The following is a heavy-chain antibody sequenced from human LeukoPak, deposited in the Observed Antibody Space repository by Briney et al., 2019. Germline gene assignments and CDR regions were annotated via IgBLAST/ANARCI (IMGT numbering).Heavy chain of an antibody. CDR2: SIPILGIA. D-gene: IGHD6-19*01. CDR1: GYTFTSYG. V-gene: IGHV1-69*04. Sequence: ASVKVSCKASGYTFTSYGISWVRQAPGQGLEWMGRSIPILGIANYAQKFQGRVTITADKSTSTAYMELSSLRSEDTAVYYCARDEVAVAGTKVFDYWGQGTLVAVSS. J-gene: IGHJ4*02. CDR3: ARDEVAVAGTKVFDY.